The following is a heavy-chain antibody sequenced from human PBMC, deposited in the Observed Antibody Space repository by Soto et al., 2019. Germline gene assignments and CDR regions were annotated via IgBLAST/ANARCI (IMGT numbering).Heavy chain of an antibody. CDR3: AKVRIVLEYSMDV. CDR1: GFTFSSYW. D-gene: IGHD2-8*01. Sequence: PGGSLRLSCAASGFTFSSYWMSWVRQAPGKGLEWVANIKQDASDKWYVGSVKGRFTISRDNAKNSLYLHMNSLRAEDTAAYYCAKVRIVLEYSMDVWGQGTTVTVSS. CDR2: IKQDASDK. J-gene: IGHJ6*02. V-gene: IGHV3-7*05.